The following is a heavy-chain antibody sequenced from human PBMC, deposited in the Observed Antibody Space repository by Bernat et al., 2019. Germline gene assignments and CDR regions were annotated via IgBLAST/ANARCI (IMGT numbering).Heavy chain of an antibody. D-gene: IGHD6-13*01. V-gene: IGHV5-51*01. Sequence: EVQLVQSGAEVKKPGESLKISCKGSGYSFTSYWIGWVRQMPGKGLEWMGIIYPGDSDTRYSPSFQGQVTISADKSISNAYLQWSSLKASDTAMYYCARQGPGYSSSWYHLDYWGQGTLVTVSS. CDR2: IYPGDSDT. J-gene: IGHJ4*02. CDR1: GYSFTSYW. CDR3: ARQGPGYSSSWYHLDY.